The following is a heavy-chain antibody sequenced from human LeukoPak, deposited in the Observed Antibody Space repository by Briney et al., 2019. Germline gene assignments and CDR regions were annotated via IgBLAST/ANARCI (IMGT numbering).Heavy chain of an antibody. CDR1: GFTFSSHP. V-gene: IGHV3-30*04. Sequence: GRSLRLSCVASGFTFSSHPMHWVRQAPDKGLEWVAAISYEGTNEYYADSVKGRFTISRDNPENTLYVQMSSLRAEDSALYYCARADYYGSGSYLAEIDYWGRGTLVIVSS. D-gene: IGHD3-10*01. J-gene: IGHJ4*02. CDR3: ARADYYGSGSYLAEIDY. CDR2: ISYEGTNE.